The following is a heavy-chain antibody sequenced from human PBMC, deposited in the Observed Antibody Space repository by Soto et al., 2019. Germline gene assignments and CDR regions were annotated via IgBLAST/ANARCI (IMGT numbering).Heavy chain of an antibody. J-gene: IGHJ4*02. D-gene: IGHD4-4*01. CDR3: ARQSNRNYGLYYFDY. CDR2: IYYSGST. CDR1: GGSVSSYY. V-gene: IGHV4-59*08. Sequence: PSETLSLTCTVSGGSVSSYYWSWIRQSPGKGLEWIGFIYYSGSTKYKPSLKSRVTISVDTSKNQFSLKVSSATAADTAVYYCARQSNRNYGLYYFDYWGLGALVTVSS.